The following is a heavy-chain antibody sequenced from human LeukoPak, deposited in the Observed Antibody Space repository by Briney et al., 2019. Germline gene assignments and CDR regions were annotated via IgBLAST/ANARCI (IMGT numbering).Heavy chain of an antibody. CDR2: IIPILGIA. J-gene: IGHJ6*02. V-gene: IGHV1-69*04. CDR3: ATVGMVRSYYYYGMDV. D-gene: IGHD3-10*01. CDR1: GGTFSSYA. Sequence: GASVKVSCKASGGTFSSYAISWVRQAPGQGLEWMGRIIPILGIANYAQKFQGRVTITADKSTSTAYMELSSLRSEDTAVYYRATVGMVRSYYYYGMDVWGQGTTVTVSS.